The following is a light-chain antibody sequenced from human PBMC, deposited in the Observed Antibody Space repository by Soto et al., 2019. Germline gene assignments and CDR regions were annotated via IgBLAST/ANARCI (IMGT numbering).Light chain of an antibody. CDR2: GAS. CDR3: QQYGSSPLT. Sequence: EIVVTQSPGTLSLSPGERATLSCRASQSVSSSYLAWYQQKPGQAPRLVIYGASSRATGIPDRFSGSGSGTDFTLTISRLEPEDFAVYYCQQYGSSPLTFGGGTKVETK. J-gene: IGKJ4*01. V-gene: IGKV3-20*01. CDR1: QSVSSSY.